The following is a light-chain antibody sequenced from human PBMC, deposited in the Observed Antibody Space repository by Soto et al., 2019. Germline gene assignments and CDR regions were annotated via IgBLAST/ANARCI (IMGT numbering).Light chain of an antibody. V-gene: IGLV1-44*01. CDR2: SND. J-gene: IGLJ2*01. Sequence: QAVVTQPPSASGTPGQTVTISCSGSNSNIGINTVNWYQQLPGMAPRLLIYSNDKRPSGVPDRFSASKSGASASLAISGLQSEDEADYCCATWDDSLNVVIFGGGTQLTVL. CDR1: NSNIGINT. CDR3: ATWDDSLNVVI.